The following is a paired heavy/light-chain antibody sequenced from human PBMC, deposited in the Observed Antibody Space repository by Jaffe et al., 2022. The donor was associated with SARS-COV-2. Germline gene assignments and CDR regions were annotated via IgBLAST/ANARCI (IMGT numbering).Light chain of an antibody. CDR3: HQYCDTPLT. J-gene: IGKJ4*01. CDR1: QSVLYSPKNKDY. CDR2: WGS. V-gene: IGKV4-1*01. Sequence: DIVMTQSPDSLAVSLGERATINCKSSQSVLYSPKNKDYLAWYQQRPGQPPKLLIYWGSTRESGVPDRFSGSGSGTDFTLTISSLQAEDVAVYYCHQYCDTPLTFGGGTKVEIK.
Heavy chain of an antibody. D-gene: IGHD1-26*01. V-gene: IGHV3-15*01. CDR1: GFNFDDAW. CDR3: VSGAGRTDLDY. Sequence: EVQLVESGGGLVKPGGSLRLSCVASGFNFDDAWMSWVRQAPGKGLEWVGIIKRKIDGGQIVYAAPVKGRFTISRDDTLNTLYLQMNSLKTDDTAVYYCVSGAGRTDLDYWGQGTLVSVSS. J-gene: IGHJ4*02. CDR2: IKRKIDGGQI.